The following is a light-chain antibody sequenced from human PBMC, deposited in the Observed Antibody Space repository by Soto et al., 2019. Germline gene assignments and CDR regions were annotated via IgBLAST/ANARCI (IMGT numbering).Light chain of an antibody. CDR1: QSVSSSY. CDR2: GAS. CDR3: QQYGSSPYT. V-gene: IGKV3-20*01. J-gene: IGKJ2*01. Sequence: EIVLTQSPGTLSLSPGERATLSCRASQSVSSSYLAWYQHKPGQAPRLLIYGASSSATGIPDRFSGSGSGTDFTLTISRLEPEDFALYYCQQYGSSPYTFGQGTKLDIK.